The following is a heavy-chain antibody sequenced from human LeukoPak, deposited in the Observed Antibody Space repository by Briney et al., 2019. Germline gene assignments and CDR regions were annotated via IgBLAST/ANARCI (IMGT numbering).Heavy chain of an antibody. CDR2: IFYSGST. V-gene: IGHV4-39*07. D-gene: IGHD5-12*01. CDR3: AKSNGYSLVDI. Sequence: SETLSLTCTVSGGSISTSNYYWGWIRQPPGKGLEWIGNIFYSGSTYYSPSLKSRVTISLDTSRNQFSLKLNSVTAADTAVYYCAKSNGYSLVDIWGQGTMVTVSS. CDR1: GGSISTSNYY. J-gene: IGHJ3*02.